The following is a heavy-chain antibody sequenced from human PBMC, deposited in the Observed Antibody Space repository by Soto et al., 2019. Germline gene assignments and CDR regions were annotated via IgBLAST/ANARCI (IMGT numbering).Heavy chain of an antibody. Sequence: SETLSLTCTVSGGSINNYYWSWIRQPPGKGLEWIGYIYHSGSTNYNPSLKSRITMSVETSKNQFSLKLNSVTSADTAMYYCARHTDYYDSSGYYFVYYFDYWGQGTLVTVSS. CDR3: ARHTDYYDSSGYYFVYYFDY. V-gene: IGHV4-59*01. CDR2: IYHSGST. D-gene: IGHD3-22*01. J-gene: IGHJ4*02. CDR1: GGSINNYY.